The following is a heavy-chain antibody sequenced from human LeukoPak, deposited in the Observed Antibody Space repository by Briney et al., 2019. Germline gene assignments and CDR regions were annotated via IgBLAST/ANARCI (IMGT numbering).Heavy chain of an antibody. CDR3: ARHAYSSGWRDFDY. J-gene: IGHJ4*02. D-gene: IGHD6-19*01. CDR2: IYPGDSDT. V-gene: IGHV5-51*01. CDR1: GYSFPNYW. Sequence: GESLKISCQGSGYSFPNYWIAWVRQLPGKGLEWMGIIYPGDSDTRYSPSFQGQVTISADKSISTAYLQWSSLKASDTAMYYCARHAYSSGWRDFDYWGQGTQVTVSS.